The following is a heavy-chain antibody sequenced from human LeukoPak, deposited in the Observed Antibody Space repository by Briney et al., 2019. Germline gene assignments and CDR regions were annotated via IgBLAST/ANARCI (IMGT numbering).Heavy chain of an antibody. J-gene: IGHJ5*02. D-gene: IGHD4-17*01. CDR2: IYPSDSDT. Sequence: GESLKISCKGSGYNFTTYWIAWVGQMPGKGLEWMGIIYPSDSDTRYSPSFQGQVTISADKSIATAYLQWSSLKASDTAMYYCARHGFYGDYVDANWCDPWGQRTLVTVSS. CDR3: ARHGFYGDYVDANWCDP. CDR1: GYNFTTYW. V-gene: IGHV5-51*01.